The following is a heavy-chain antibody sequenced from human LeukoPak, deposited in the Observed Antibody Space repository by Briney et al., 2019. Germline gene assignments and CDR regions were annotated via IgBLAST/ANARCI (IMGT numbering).Heavy chain of an antibody. J-gene: IGHJ4*02. V-gene: IGHV3-11*01. CDR1: GFTFSDYY. CDR2: ISSSGSTI. CDR3: ARSLLGEPIPWDY. Sequence: PGGSLRLSCAASGFTFSDYYMSWIRQAPGKGLEWVSYISSSGSTIYYADSVKGRFTISRDNAKNPLYLQMNSLRAEDTAVYYCARSLLGEPIPWDYWGQGTLVTVSS. D-gene: IGHD1-26*01.